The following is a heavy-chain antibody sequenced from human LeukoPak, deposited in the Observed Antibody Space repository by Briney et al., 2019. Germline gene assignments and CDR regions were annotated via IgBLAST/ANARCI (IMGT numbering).Heavy chain of an antibody. V-gene: IGHV3-74*01. Sequence: GGSLRLSCAASGFTFSNNWMHWVRQAPGKGLVWVSRINEDGSTTNYADSVKGRSTIFRDNAKNTLYLQMNSLRAEDTAVYYCARQNTPHGNFDYWGQGTLVTVSS. CDR2: INEDGSTT. J-gene: IGHJ4*02. CDR1: GFTFSNNW. D-gene: IGHD1-26*01. CDR3: ARQNTPHGNFDY.